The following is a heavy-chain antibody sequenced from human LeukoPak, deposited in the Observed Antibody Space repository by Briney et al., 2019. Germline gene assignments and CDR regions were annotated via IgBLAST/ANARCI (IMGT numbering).Heavy chain of an antibody. J-gene: IGHJ6*03. D-gene: IGHD5-12*01. CDR2: ISPNSGGT. Sequence: GASVKVSCKASGYTFTGYYMHWVRQAPGQGLEWMGWISPNSGGTNYAQKFQGRVTMTRDTSISTAYMELSRLRSDDTAVYYCARDLASGTSKYYYYYMDVWGKGTTVTISS. CDR1: GYTFTGYY. V-gene: IGHV1-2*02. CDR3: ARDLASGTSKYYYYYMDV.